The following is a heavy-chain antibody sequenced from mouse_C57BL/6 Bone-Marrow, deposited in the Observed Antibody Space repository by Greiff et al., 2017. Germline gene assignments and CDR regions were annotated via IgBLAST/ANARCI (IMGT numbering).Heavy chain of an antibody. CDR2: IYPRDGST. CDR3: ARGGVNYYGSSGDFDV. J-gene: IGHJ1*03. D-gene: IGHD1-1*01. CDR1: GYTFTSYD. V-gene: IGHV1-85*01. Sequence: VKLVESGPELVKPGASVKLSCKASGYTFTSYDINWVKQRTGQGLEWIGWIYPRDGSTKYNEKFKGKATLTVDTSSSTAYMELHSLTSEDSAVYFCARGGVNYYGSSGDFDVWCTGTTVTVSS.